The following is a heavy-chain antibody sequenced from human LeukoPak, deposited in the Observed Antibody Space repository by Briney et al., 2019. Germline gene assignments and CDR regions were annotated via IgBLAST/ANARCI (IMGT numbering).Heavy chain of an antibody. CDR3: ARHYGP. V-gene: IGHV4-34*01. Sequence: SETLSLTYAVYGGSFSGYYWSWIRQPPGKGLEWIGSIYDSGSTYYNPSLKSRVTISVDTSKNQFSLKPNSVTAADTAVYYCARHYGPWGQGTLVTVSS. CDR2: IYDSGST. D-gene: IGHD3-16*01. CDR1: GGSFSGYY. J-gene: IGHJ5*02.